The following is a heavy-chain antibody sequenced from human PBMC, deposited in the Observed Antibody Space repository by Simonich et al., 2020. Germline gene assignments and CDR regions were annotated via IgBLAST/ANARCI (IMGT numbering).Heavy chain of an antibody. CDR3: ARDRNWGWFDP. D-gene: IGHD7-27*01. CDR2: ISYDGSKK. V-gene: IGHV3-30*07. J-gene: IGHJ5*02. CDR1: GLPFNSYA. Sequence: QVQLVESGGGVVQPGRSLRLSCAASGLPFNSYAMHWVRRAPAKGREGVGVISYDGSKKYYADSVKGRFTISRDNSKNTLYLQMNSLRAEDTAVYYCARDRNWGWFDPWGQGTLVTVSS.